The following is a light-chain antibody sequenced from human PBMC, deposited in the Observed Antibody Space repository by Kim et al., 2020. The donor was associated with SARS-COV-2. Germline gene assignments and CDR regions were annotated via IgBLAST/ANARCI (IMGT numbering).Light chain of an antibody. CDR3: XXYGSXPYT. CDR1: XSVXSSY. CDR2: GAS. Sequence: EIVLTQSPGTLSLSPGERATLSCRAXXSVXSSYLAWYQQKPGQAPRLLIYGASSRATGIPERFSGSGSGTDFTLTISRLEXEDFAVYYXXXYGSXPYTFGQGXXLXX. V-gene: IGKV3-20*01. J-gene: IGKJ2*01.